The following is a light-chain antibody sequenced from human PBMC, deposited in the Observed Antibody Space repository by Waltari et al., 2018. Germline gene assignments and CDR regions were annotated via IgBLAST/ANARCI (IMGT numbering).Light chain of an antibody. CDR2: RNN. V-gene: IGLV1-40*01. CDR3: QSYDSSLSGSGV. J-gene: IGLJ3*02. Sequence: QSVLTQPPSVSGAPGQRVTISCNGSSSNIGAGYDVHWYQQLPGTAPKVLMYRNNTRPSGVPDRFSGSKSGTSASLAITGLQAEDEADYFCQSYDSSLSGSGVFGGGTRLTVL. CDR1: SSNIGAGYD.